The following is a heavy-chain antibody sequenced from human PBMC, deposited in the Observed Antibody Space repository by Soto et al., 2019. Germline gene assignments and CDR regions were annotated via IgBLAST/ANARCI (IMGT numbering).Heavy chain of an antibody. CDR3: ARCVVLMVYAFDY. CDR1: GFTFSSYA. D-gene: IGHD2-8*01. Sequence: QVQLVESGGGVVQPGRSLRLSCAASGFTFSSYAMHWVRQAPGKGLEWVAVISYDGSNKYYADSVKGRFTISRDNSKNTLYLQMNSLRAEDTVVYYCARCVVLMVYAFDYWGQGTLVTVSS. CDR2: ISYDGSNK. J-gene: IGHJ4*02. V-gene: IGHV3-30-3*01.